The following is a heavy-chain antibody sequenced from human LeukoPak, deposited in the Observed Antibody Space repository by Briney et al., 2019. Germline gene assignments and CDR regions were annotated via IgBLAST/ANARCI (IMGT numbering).Heavy chain of an antibody. CDR3: ARVIVVVPAALYFDY. D-gene: IGHD2-2*01. J-gene: IGHJ4*02. CDR2: IYHSGST. CDR1: GGSISSGGYY. Sequence: SETLSLTCTVSGGSISSGGYYWSWIRQPPGKGLEWIGYIYHSGSTYYNPSLKSRVTISVDRSKNQFTLKLSSVTAADTAVYYCARVIVVVPAALYFDYWGQGTLVTVSS. V-gene: IGHV4-30-2*01.